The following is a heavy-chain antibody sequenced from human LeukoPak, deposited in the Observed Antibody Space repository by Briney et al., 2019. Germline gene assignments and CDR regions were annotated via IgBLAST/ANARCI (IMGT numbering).Heavy chain of an antibody. V-gene: IGHV3-21*01. CDR1: GSTFSSYS. Sequence: GGSLRLSCAASGSTFSSYSMNWVRQAPGKGLEWVSSISSSSSYIYYADSVKGRFTISRDNAKNSLYLQMNSLRAEDTAVYYCARDQGYYYDSSGYYLDYWGQGTLVTVSS. D-gene: IGHD3-22*01. CDR3: ARDQGYYYDSSGYYLDY. J-gene: IGHJ4*02. CDR2: ISSSSSYI.